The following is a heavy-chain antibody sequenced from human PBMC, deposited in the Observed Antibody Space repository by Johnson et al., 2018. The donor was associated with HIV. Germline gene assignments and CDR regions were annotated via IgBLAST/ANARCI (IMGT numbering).Heavy chain of an antibody. CDR3: ARALGLEVCAFDI. V-gene: IGHV3-30*02. J-gene: IGHJ3*02. D-gene: IGHD2-8*01. CDR2: IRYDGSNK. CDR1: GFTFNTYG. Sequence: QVQLVESGGGVVQPGGSLRLSCAASGFTFNTYGMHWVRQAPGKGLEWVAFIRYDGSNKYYVDSVKGRFTISRDNAKNSLYLQMNSLRAEDTAVYYCARALGLEVCAFDIWGQGTMVTVSS.